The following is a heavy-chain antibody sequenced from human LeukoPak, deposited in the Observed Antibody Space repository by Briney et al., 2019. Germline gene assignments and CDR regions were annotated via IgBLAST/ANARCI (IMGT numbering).Heavy chain of an antibody. Sequence: GGSLRLSCAASGFTVSSNYMSWVRQAPGKGLEWVSAISGSGGSTYYADSVKGRFTISRDNSKNTLYLQMNSLRAEDTAVYYCAKTLWFGELWAAYYYGMDVWGQGTTVTVSS. V-gene: IGHV3-23*01. D-gene: IGHD3-10*01. J-gene: IGHJ6*02. CDR1: GFTVSSNY. CDR2: ISGSGGST. CDR3: AKTLWFGELWAAYYYGMDV.